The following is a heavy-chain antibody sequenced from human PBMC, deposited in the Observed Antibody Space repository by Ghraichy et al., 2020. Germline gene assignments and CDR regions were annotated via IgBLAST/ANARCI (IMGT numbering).Heavy chain of an antibody. J-gene: IGHJ4*02. CDR1: GGSFSGYY. CDR3: ASVSHFDY. CDR2: INHSGST. Sequence: SETLSLTCAVYGGSFSGYYWSWIRQPPGKGLEWIGEINHSGSTNYNPSIKSRVTISVDTSKNQFSLKLSSVTAADTAVYYCASVSHFDYWGQGTLVTVSS. V-gene: IGHV4-34*01.